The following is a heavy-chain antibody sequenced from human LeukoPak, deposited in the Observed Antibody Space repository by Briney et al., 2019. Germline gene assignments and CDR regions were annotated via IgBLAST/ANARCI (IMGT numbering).Heavy chain of an antibody. V-gene: IGHV4-34*01. CDR3: ARGHVPAANFDY. CDR1: GGSFSGYY. Sequence: SSETLSLTCAVYGGSFSGYYWSWIRQPPGKELEWIGEINHSGSTNYNPSLKSRVTISVDTSKNQFSLKLSSVTAADTAVYYCARGHVPAANFDYWGQGTLVTVSS. J-gene: IGHJ4*02. D-gene: IGHD2-2*01. CDR2: INHSGST.